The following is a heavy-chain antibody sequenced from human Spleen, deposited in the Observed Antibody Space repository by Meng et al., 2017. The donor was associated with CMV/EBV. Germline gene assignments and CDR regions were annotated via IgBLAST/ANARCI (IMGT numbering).Heavy chain of an antibody. CDR2: IKEDGSEK. CDR1: GFTFSLYA. V-gene: IGHV3-7*01. J-gene: IGHJ6*02. CDR3: ASLMDV. Sequence: GGSLRLSCAASGFTFSLYAMNWVRQAPGKGLEWVANIKEDGSEKYYVDSVKGRFTISRDNAKNSLYLQMNSLRAEDTAVYYCASLMDVWGQGTTVTVSS.